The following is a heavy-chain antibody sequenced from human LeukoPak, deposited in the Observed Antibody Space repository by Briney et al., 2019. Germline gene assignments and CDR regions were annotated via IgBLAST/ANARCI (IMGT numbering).Heavy chain of an antibody. CDR2: ISAYNGNT. V-gene: IGHV1-18*01. CDR3: ARGPRYDFWSGYRY. D-gene: IGHD3-3*01. J-gene: IGHJ4*02. CDR1: RYTFTSYG. Sequence: ASVKVSYKASRYTFTSYGISGLRQAPGQGLEWMGWISAYNGNTNYPQKLQGRITMTRDTSTSTAYMELRSLRSDDTAVYYCARGPRYDFWSGYRYWGQGTLVTVSS.